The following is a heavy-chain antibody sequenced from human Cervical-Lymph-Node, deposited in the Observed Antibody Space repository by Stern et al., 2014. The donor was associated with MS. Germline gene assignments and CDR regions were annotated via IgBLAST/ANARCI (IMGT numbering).Heavy chain of an antibody. CDR3: ARQTTAWASDV. Sequence: EQLVQSGAELIRPGESLKISCKGSGFTFSIYWIAWVRQMPGKGLEWIGIIYPGVSDNRYSPSFQGQVTMSADKSTSTAYRQWSSLNASDTAMYFCARQTTAWASDVWGQGTLVTVSS. CDR2: IYPGVSDN. J-gene: IGHJ4*02. D-gene: IGHD1-14*01. CDR1: GFTFSIYW. V-gene: IGHV5-51*01.